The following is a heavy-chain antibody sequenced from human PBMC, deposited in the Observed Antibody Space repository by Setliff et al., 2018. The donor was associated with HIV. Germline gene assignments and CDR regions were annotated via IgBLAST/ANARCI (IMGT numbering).Heavy chain of an antibody. CDR2: INGGNGKK. CDR3: AGGPVAGLMRK. CDR1: GFAYSFYA. V-gene: IGHV1-3*01. J-gene: IGHJ4*02. Sequence: GSLRLSCEASGFAYSFYAMNWVRQAPGQRLEWMGWINGGNGKKKYSQNFQDRVTFTRDTSATTAYMDLSSLTSEDAAVYFCAGGPVAGLMRKWGQGTQVTVSS. D-gene: IGHD6-19*01.